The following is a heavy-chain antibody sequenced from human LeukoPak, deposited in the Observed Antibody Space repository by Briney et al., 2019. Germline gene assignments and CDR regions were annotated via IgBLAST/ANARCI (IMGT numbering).Heavy chain of an antibody. Sequence: PGGSLRLSCAASGFTFSSYAMSWVRQAPGKGLEWVSAISGSGGSTYYADSVKGRFTISRDNSKNTLYLQMNSLRAEDTAVYYCAKALGYDEMATLDFDYWGQGTLVTVSS. CDR3: AKALGYDEMATLDFDY. CDR1: GFTFSSYA. CDR2: ISGSGGST. D-gene: IGHD5-24*01. V-gene: IGHV3-23*01. J-gene: IGHJ4*02.